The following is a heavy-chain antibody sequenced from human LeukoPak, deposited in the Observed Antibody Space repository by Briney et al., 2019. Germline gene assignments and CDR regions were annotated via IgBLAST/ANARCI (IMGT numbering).Heavy chain of an antibody. V-gene: IGHV3-30*03. J-gene: IGHJ4*02. D-gene: IGHD3-22*01. CDR1: GFTFSSYS. CDR3: ARERGPYYDSSGYYDDY. CDR2: ISYDGSNK. Sequence: GGSLRLSCAASGFTFSSYSMNWVRQAPGKGLEWVAVISYDGSNKYYADSVKGRFTISRGNSKNTLYLQMNSLRAEDTAAYYCARERGPYYDSSGYYDDYWGQGTLVTVSS.